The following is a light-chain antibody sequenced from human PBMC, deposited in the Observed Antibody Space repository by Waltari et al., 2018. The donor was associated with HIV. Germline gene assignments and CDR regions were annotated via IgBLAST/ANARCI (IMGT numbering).Light chain of an antibody. CDR2: VNSDGSY. V-gene: IGLV4-69*02. Sequence: QLVLTRSASASASLGPYGKLNCTLRRGYTDSAIAWHPQQAEKGPRCLMKVNSDGSYSRGDGIPDRFSGSSSEAERYLTISSLQSEDEADYYCQTWDTGIRVFGGGTKLTVL. CDR3: QTWDTGIRV. J-gene: IGLJ3*02. CDR1: RGYTDSA.